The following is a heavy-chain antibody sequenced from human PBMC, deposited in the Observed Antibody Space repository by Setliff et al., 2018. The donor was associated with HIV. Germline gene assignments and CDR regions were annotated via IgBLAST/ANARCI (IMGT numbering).Heavy chain of an antibody. CDR1: GDSINRGYY. J-gene: IGHJ4*02. V-gene: IGHV4-38-2*01. CDR2: IYKSGST. Sequence: PSETLSLTCAVSGDSINRGYYWAWIRQPPGKGPEWIGSIYKSGSTYHNPSLKSRVTISVNLSKNHFALKLTSVTAADTAVYYCARQHPFLEWLPLHFDQWGQGTQVTVSS. D-gene: IGHD3-3*01. CDR3: ARQHPFLEWLPLHFDQ.